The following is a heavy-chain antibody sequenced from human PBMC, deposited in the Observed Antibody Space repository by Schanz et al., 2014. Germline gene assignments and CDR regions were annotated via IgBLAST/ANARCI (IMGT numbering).Heavy chain of an antibody. J-gene: IGHJ3*01. CDR2: INPSSGTT. V-gene: IGHV1-46*01. CDR3: ARETTIITGGAFDV. D-gene: IGHD3-9*01. CDR1: GYTFTTYY. Sequence: QVQLVQSGSEVRKPGVSVKVSCKASGYTFTTYYIHWVRQAPGQGLEWMGKINPSSGTTRIAQNFQGRLTVTRDTSTSTVNMELSSLRSEDTAVYYCARETTIITGGAFDVWGQGTMGTGSS.